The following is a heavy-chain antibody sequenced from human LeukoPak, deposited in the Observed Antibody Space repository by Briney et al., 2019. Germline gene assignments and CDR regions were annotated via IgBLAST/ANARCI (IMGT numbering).Heavy chain of an antibody. Sequence: ASVKVSCKASGYVFSRYSIHWVRQAPGQGLEWMGWINTSNGNPTYAQGFKGRLVFFLDTSAYTAYLQINSLKAEDTAMYYCGRDANLDFWGQGTLVTVSS. CDR3: GRDANLDF. D-gene: IGHD4/OR15-4a*01. J-gene: IGHJ4*02. V-gene: IGHV7-4-1*02. CDR1: GYVFSRYS. CDR2: INTSNGNP.